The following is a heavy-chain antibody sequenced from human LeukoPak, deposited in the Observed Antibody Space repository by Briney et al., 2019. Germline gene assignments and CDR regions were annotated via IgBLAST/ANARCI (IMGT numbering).Heavy chain of an antibody. Sequence: SETLSLTCTVSGGSISSSSYYWGWIRQPPGKGLEWIGSIYYSGSTYYNPSLKSRVTISVDTSKNQFSLKLSSVTAADTAVYYCARMRTMVRGVMSGIFDAFDIWGQGTMVTVSS. CDR2: IYYSGST. D-gene: IGHD3-10*01. CDR3: ARMRTMVRGVMSGIFDAFDI. J-gene: IGHJ3*02. V-gene: IGHV4-39*07. CDR1: GGSISSSSYY.